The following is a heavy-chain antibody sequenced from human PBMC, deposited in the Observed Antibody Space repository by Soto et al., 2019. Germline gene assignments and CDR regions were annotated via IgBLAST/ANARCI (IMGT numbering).Heavy chain of an antibody. Sequence: QVQLVESGGGGVQPGRSLRLSCEASGFIFNDYALHWVRQAPGKGLDWVALIPKDGSTKFFADSVKGRFTISRDHSKNTLSLLMKSLRGDEAAFYYGARESITLGRDFYYYYGLDVWGQGTTVTVSS. J-gene: IGHJ6*02. CDR3: ARESITLGRDFYYYYGLDV. CDR2: IPKDGSTK. V-gene: IGHV3-30*04. CDR1: GFIFNDYA. D-gene: IGHD3-10*01.